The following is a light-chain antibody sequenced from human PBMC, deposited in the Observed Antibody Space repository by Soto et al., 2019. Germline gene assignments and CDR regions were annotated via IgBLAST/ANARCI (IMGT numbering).Light chain of an antibody. V-gene: IGLV2-18*02. CDR2: EVT. CDR3: SSYTSSSRYI. J-gene: IGLJ1*01. CDR1: SSDVGRYDR. Sequence: QSALTQPPSVSGSPGQSVTISCTGTSSDVGRYDRVSWYQQSPGTAPKLIIYEVTNRPSGVPDRFSGSKSGNTASLTISGLHAEDEADFYCSSYTSSSRYIYGTGTKVTVL.